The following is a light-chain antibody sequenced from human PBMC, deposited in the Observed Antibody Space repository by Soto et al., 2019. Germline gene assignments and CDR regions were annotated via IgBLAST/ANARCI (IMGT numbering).Light chain of an antibody. Sequence: IVLTQSPGTLSLSPGERATLSCRASQTGSNSYLAWYQQKSAQAPRLLIYGVSTRATGIPDRFSGSGSGTEFTLTISRLEPEDFAVYYCQQFSSYPLTFGGGTKVEIK. CDR2: GVS. V-gene: IGKV3-20*01. J-gene: IGKJ4*01. CDR3: QQFSSYPLT. CDR1: QTGSNSY.